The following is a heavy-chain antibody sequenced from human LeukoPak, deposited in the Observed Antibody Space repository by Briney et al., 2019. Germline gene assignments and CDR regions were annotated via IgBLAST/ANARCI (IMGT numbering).Heavy chain of an antibody. Sequence: GGSLRLSCAASGFTFSSYAMHWVRQAPGKGLEWVAAISYDENIKNYADSVKGRFTISRDNSKNTLYLQMNSLRAEDTAVYYCAKDRPGELPDYWGQGTLVTVSS. J-gene: IGHJ4*02. CDR1: GFTFSSYA. CDR3: AKDRPGELPDY. D-gene: IGHD1-26*01. V-gene: IGHV3-30*04. CDR2: ISYDENIK.